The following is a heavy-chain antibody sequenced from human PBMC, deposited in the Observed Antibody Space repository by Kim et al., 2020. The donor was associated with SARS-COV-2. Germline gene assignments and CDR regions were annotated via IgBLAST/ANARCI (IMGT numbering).Heavy chain of an antibody. Sequence: GSLRLSCAVSGFTFSAYEMNWVRQAPGKGLEWVSYISSGDRTIYYVDSVQGRFTISRDNAKNSVSLQMNSLRAEDTAIYYCARDAGANYDPLTGYYPVGKFDYWGQGTLVTVSS. D-gene: IGHD3-9*01. J-gene: IGHJ4*02. CDR3: ARDAGANYDPLTGYYPVGKFDY. CDR2: ISSGDRTI. V-gene: IGHV3-48*03. CDR1: GFTFSAYE.